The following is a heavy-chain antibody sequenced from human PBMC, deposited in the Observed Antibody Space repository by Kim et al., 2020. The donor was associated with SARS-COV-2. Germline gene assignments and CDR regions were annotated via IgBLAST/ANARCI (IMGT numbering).Heavy chain of an antibody. CDR2: IGTAGDT. D-gene: IGHD3-22*01. CDR3: ARGIDYYYDSSGYTYYFDY. CDR1: GFTFSSYD. J-gene: IGHJ4*02. Sequence: GGSLRLSCAASGFTFSSYDMHWVRQATGKGLEWVSAIGTAGDTYYPGSVKGRFTISRENAKNSLYLQMNSLRAGDTAVYYCARGIDYYYDSSGYTYYFDYWGQGTLVTVSS. V-gene: IGHV3-13*04.